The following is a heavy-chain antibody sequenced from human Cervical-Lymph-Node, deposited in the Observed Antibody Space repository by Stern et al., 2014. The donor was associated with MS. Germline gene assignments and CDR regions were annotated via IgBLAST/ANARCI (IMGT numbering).Heavy chain of an antibody. CDR1: GSTFTRYT. Sequence: QVQLMQSGAEVRKPGASVKVSCKASGSTFTRYTLTWVRQAPGQGPEWVGWTIAYKGTTNYAQRHKGRVSSTTEASTRSTSMELRRMRSDASAVCFCAVSGSPHYHYSVDVWGQGTTVTVSS. V-gene: IGHV1-18*04. J-gene: IGHJ6*02. CDR2: TIAYKGTT. D-gene: IGHD5-12*01. CDR3: AVSGSPHYHYSVDV.